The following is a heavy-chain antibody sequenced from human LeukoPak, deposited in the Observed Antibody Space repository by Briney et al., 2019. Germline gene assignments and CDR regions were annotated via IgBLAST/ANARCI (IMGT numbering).Heavy chain of an antibody. Sequence: SQTLSLTCTVSGGSVNSAKYYWSWLRQHPGKGLEWIGYIYYSGSTYYNPSLKSRVTISVDTSKNQFSLKLSSVTAADTAVYYCARDGRGGGLDHWGQGTLVTVSS. V-gene: IGHV4-31*03. J-gene: IGHJ4*02. CDR1: GGSVNSAKYY. CDR2: IYYSGST. CDR3: ARDGRGGGLDH. D-gene: IGHD2-15*01.